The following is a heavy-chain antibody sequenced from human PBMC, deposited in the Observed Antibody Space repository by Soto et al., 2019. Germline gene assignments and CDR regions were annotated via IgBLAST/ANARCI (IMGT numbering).Heavy chain of an antibody. D-gene: IGHD1-26*01. Sequence: GGSLRLSCTVSGFAFRHNYLTWIHQAPGKGLEWLSYINTGGSPAYYADSVKGRFTISTDIAKKSLYLQMDSLRADDTGVYYCAAGGIYYETWGQGTLVTV. J-gene: IGHJ5*02. CDR3: AAGGIYYET. V-gene: IGHV3-11*01. CDR2: INTGGSPA. CDR1: GFAFRHNY.